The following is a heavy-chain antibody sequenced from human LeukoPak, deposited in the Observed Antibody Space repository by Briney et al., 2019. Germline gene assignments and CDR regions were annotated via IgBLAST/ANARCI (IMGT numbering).Heavy chain of an antibody. D-gene: IGHD3-3*01. V-gene: IGHV1-69*05. Sequence: SVKVSCKASGGTFSSYAISWVRQAPGQGLEWMGGIIPIFGTANYAPKFQGRVTITTDESTSTAYMELSSLRSEDTAVYYCASGAIFGVVISGEYYYYMDVWGKGTTVTVSS. CDR2: IIPIFGTA. CDR3: ASGAIFGVVISGEYYYYMDV. CDR1: GGTFSSYA. J-gene: IGHJ6*03.